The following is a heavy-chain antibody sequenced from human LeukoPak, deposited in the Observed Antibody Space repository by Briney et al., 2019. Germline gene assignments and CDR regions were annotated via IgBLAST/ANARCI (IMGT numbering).Heavy chain of an antibody. CDR2: ISGSGGII. CDR1: GFTFGSFS. V-gene: IGHV3-48*04. Sequence: GGSLRLSCAASGFTFGSFSMNWVRQAPGKGLEWVSYISGSGGIIYYADSVEGRFTIPRDNAKNSLYLQMNSLRAEDTAVYYCAFGGGTTGLFDYWGQGTLVTVSS. CDR3: AFGGGTTGLFDY. D-gene: IGHD1-1*01. J-gene: IGHJ4*02.